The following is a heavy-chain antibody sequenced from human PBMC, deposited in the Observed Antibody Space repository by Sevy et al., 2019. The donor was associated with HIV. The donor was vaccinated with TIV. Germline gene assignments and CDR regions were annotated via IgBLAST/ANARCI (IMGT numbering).Heavy chain of an antibody. V-gene: IGHV5-51*01. CDR3: ARATAGTAPHYSYYTMDI. CDR1: GYIFSNYW. CDR2: IYPGDSDS. J-gene: IGHJ6*02. D-gene: IGHD6-13*01. Sequence: ESLKISCKGSGYIFSNYWIAWVRQMPGKGLEWMGIIYPGDSDSRYSPSFQGQVTISADKSISTAFLQWSSLKASDTAKYYCARATAGTAPHYSYYTMDIWGQGTTVTVSS.